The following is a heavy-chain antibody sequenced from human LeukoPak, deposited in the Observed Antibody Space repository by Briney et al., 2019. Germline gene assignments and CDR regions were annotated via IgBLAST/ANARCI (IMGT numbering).Heavy chain of an antibody. D-gene: IGHD2-21*01. J-gene: IGHJ4*02. Sequence: GGSLRLSCAASGFTFSNAWMSWVRRAPGKGLEWVGRIKSKTDGGTTDYAAPVKGRFTISRDDSKNTLYLQMNSLKTEDTAVYYCTTGPYVAVRAPPGYFDYWGQGTLVTVSS. CDR3: TTGPYVAVRAPPGYFDY. V-gene: IGHV3-15*01. CDR1: GFTFSNAW. CDR2: IKSKTDGGTT.